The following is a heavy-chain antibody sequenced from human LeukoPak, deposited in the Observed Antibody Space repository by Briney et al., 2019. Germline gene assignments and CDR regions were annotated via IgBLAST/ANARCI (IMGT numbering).Heavy chain of an antibody. CDR3: ARESRVDYYDSSGDDY. CDR2: ISAYNGNT. J-gene: IGHJ4*02. CDR1: GGTFSSYA. D-gene: IGHD3-22*01. Sequence: ASVKVSCKASGGTFSSYAISWVRQAPGQGLEWMGWISAYNGNTNYAQKLQGRVTMTTDTSTSTAYMELRSLRSDDTAVYYCARESRVDYYDSSGDDYWGQGTLVTVSS. V-gene: IGHV1-18*01.